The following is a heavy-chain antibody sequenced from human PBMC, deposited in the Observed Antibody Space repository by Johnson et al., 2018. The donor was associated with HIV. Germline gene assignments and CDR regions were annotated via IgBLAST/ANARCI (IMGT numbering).Heavy chain of an antibody. CDR2: ISGSGGST. V-gene: IGHV3-23*04. J-gene: IGHJ3*02. CDR3: ARRKAPYDAFDI. D-gene: IGHD6-6*01. Sequence: VQLVESGGGLVKPGGSLRLSCAASGFTFSDYYMSWIRQAPGKGLEWVSAISGSGGSTYYADSVKGRFTISRDNSKNTLYLQMGSLRAEDRAVYYCARRKAPYDAFDIWGQGTMVTVSS. CDR1: GFTFSDYY.